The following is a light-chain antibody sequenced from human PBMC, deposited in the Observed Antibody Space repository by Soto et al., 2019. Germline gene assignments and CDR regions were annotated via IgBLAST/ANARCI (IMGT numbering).Light chain of an antibody. J-gene: IGKJ4*01. CDR3: QQSYSTPLT. V-gene: IGKV1-39*01. Sequence: DIKMTQSPSSLSASVGDRVTITCRASQSISNYLNWYQQKPGKAPKLLIYAASRLQSGVPSRFSSSASGTYFTLTISSLQPEDFATYYCQQSYSTPLTFGGGTKVEIK. CDR2: AAS. CDR1: QSISNY.